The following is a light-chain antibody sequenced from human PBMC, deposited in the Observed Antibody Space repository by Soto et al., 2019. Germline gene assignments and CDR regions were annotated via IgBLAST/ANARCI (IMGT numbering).Light chain of an antibody. CDR2: DVS. CDR1: SSDVGGSNY. J-gene: IGLJ2*01. Sequence: QSVLTQPASVSGSPGQSITISCTGTSSDVGGSNYVSWYQQHPGKAPKLMIYDVSNRPSGVSNRFAGSKSGNTASLTISGLPAEDEADYYCSSYTSSSNLVVFGGGTKLTVL. CDR3: SSYTSSSNLVV. V-gene: IGLV2-14*01.